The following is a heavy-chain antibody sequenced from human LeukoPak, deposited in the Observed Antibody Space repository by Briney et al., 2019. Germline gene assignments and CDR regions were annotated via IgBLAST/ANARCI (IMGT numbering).Heavy chain of an antibody. V-gene: IGHV3-9*01. D-gene: IGHD6-13*01. CDR3: ARDHSSSWYHLPYYFDY. CDR1: GFTFDDYA. CDR2: ISWNSGSI. Sequence: GGSLRLSCAASGFTFDDYAMHWVRQAPGKGLEWVSGISWNSGSIGYADSVKGRFTISRDNAKNSLYLQMNSLRAEDTAVYYCARDHSSSWYHLPYYFDYWGQGTLVTVSS. J-gene: IGHJ4*02.